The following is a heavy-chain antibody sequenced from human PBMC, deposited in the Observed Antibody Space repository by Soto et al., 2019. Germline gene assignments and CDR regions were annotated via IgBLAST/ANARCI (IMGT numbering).Heavy chain of an antibody. V-gene: IGHV1-69*06. J-gene: IGHJ6*02. CDR1: GGTFSSYA. CDR2: IIPIFGPA. Sequence: GASVKVSCKASGGTFSSYAISWVRQAPGQGLEWMGGIIPIFGPANYAQKFQGRVTITADKSTSTAYMGLSSLKSEDTVVYYCAGRTVTDNDYYAMDVWVQGSTLSVSS. CDR3: AGRTVTDNDYYAMDV. D-gene: IGHD4-17*01.